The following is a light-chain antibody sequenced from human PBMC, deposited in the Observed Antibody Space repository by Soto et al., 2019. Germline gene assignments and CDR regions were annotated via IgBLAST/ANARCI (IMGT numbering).Light chain of an antibody. J-gene: IGLJ1*01. CDR2: EVS. CDR1: SSDVGNYDY. Sequence: QSVQTQPPSASGSPGQSVTISCTGTSSDVGNYDYVSWYQQHPGKAPKLIIYEVSYRPSGVPDRFSGSKSGNTASLTVSGLQAEDEADYYCNSYGGRNNYVFGTGTKVTVL. CDR3: NSYGGRNNYV. V-gene: IGLV2-8*01.